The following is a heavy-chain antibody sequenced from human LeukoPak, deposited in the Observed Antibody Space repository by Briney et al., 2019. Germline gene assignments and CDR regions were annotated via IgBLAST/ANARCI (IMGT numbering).Heavy chain of an antibody. J-gene: IGHJ6*02. Sequence: ASVKVSCKASGYTFTSYDINWVRLATGQGLEWMGWMNPKSGNTGYAQKFQGRVTLTRNTSINTAYMELSSLRSEDTAVYYCATPVVPAATPSGRYYYYGMDVWGQGTTVTVSS. V-gene: IGHV1-8*01. CDR2: MNPKSGNT. D-gene: IGHD2-2*01. CDR1: GYTFTSYD. CDR3: ATPVVPAATPSGRYYYYGMDV.